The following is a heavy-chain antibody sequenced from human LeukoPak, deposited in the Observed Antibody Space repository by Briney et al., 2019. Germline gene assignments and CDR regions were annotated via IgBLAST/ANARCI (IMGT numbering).Heavy chain of an antibody. CDR2: ISSSGSTK. D-gene: IGHD3-10*01. Sequence: GGSLRLSCAASGFTSSSYEMNWVRQAPGEGLEWVSYISSSGSTKYYADSVKGRITISRDNAKKSMYLQMNSLRAEDTAVYYCARAFGSGSYSFWGQGTLVSVSS. CDR3: ARAFGSGSYSF. V-gene: IGHV3-48*03. CDR1: GFTSSSYE. J-gene: IGHJ4*02.